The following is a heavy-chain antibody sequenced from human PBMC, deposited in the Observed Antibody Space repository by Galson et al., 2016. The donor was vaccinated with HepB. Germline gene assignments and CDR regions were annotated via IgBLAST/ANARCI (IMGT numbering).Heavy chain of an antibody. D-gene: IGHD3-10*01. CDR3: ARDGFNYGNRYTLFDY. J-gene: IGHJ4*02. V-gene: IGHV3-33*01. Sequence: SLRLSCAASGFTFSNYGMHWVRQAPGKGLEWVAFIWYDGSNKYFTDSVKGRFTISRDNSNNTLYLQMNSLRAEDTAVYYCARDGFNYGNRYTLFDYWGQGALVTVSS. CDR2: IWYDGSNK. CDR1: GFTFSNYG.